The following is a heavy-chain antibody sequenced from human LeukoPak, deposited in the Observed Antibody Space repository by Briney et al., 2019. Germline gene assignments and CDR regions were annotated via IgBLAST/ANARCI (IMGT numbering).Heavy chain of an antibody. V-gene: IGHV3-30-3*01. CDR2: MSPDGNKK. Sequence: GRSLRLSCAASGFTFSDYNMHWVRQAPGKGLDWVALMSPDGNKKCYADSVKGRFTISRDNSKNTVDLQLNSLRAEDTAVYYCARDLIGRYTFDYCGQGTLVAVSS. CDR3: ARDLIGRYTFDY. J-gene: IGHJ4*02. CDR1: GFTFSDYN. D-gene: IGHD3-10*01.